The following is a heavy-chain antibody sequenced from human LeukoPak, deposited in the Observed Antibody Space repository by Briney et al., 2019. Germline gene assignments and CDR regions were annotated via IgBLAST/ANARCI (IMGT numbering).Heavy chain of an antibody. J-gene: IGHJ3*02. V-gene: IGHV1-46*01. Sequence: ASVKVSCKVSGYTFTNYYIHWVRQAPGQGLEWMGLINPGGGNTNYAQNFQGRVTMTRDTSASTVYMELSSLRSEDTAIYYCARIRDGYNDAYDIWGQGTVVTVPS. CDR2: INPGGGNT. D-gene: IGHD5-24*01. CDR1: GYTFTNYY. CDR3: ARIRDGYNDAYDI.